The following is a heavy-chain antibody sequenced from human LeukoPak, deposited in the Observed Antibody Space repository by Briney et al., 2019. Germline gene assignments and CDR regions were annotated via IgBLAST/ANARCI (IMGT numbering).Heavy chain of an antibody. V-gene: IGHV3-11*01. CDR1: GFTFSDYY. CDR3: AKDLAAAGPSD. Sequence: GGSLRLSCAASGFTFSDYYMTWIRQAPGKGLEWVSYISNSGSAIYYADSVKGRFTISRDNAKNSLYLEMNSLRAEDTAVYYCAKDLAAAGPSDWGQGTLVTVSS. CDR2: ISNSGSAI. J-gene: IGHJ4*02. D-gene: IGHD6-13*01.